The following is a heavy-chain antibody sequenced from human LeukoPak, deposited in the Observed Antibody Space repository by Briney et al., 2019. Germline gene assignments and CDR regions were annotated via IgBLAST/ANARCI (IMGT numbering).Heavy chain of an antibody. J-gene: IGHJ4*02. Sequence: GGSLRLSCAASGFSFSSYAIHWVRQAPGQGLEWVAVISHDVSNKYYADSVKGRFTISRDNSKNTVYLQMNSLRPEDTAVYYCARVTLYGESALDYWGQGTLVTVSS. CDR2: ISHDVSNK. CDR1: GFSFSSYA. V-gene: IGHV3-30*03. D-gene: IGHD4-17*01. CDR3: ARVTLYGESALDY.